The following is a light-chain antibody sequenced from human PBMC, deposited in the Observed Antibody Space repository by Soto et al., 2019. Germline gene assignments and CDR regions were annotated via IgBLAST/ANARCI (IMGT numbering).Light chain of an antibody. Sequence: DIHMTQSPSTLSASVVDRVTITFLASQSISNWLAWYQHQPGRAPRLLISRASTLESGVPPRFSGSGFGTDFTLTIDSLQPDDFGTYYCQQYNSYALTFGQGTRLEIK. CDR1: QSISNW. J-gene: IGKJ5*01. V-gene: IGKV1-5*03. CDR2: RAS. CDR3: QQYNSYALT.